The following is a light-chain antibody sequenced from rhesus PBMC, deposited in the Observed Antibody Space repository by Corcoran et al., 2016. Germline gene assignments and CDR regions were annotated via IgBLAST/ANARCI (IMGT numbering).Light chain of an antibody. CDR1: NGDFGDFNR. V-gene: IGLV2-23*02. CDR3: CSLEGFNNYI. Sequence: QPVLTQPPSMSGSPGQSVTIPCTATNGDFGDFNRVSWYRQHPDNAPKLIIYEVDQRPSGVSDRFSASKSDKTASLTISSLQPEDEAVYFCCSLEGFNNYIFGFGTRLAIL. J-gene: IGLJ1*01. CDR2: EVD.